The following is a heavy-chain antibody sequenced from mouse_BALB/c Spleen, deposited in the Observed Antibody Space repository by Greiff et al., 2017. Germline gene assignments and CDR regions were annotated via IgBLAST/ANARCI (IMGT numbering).Heavy chain of an antibody. Sequence: VQLQQSGPELVKPGASVKIPCKASGYTFTDYNMDWVKQSHGKSLEWIGDINPNNGGTIYNQKFKGKATLTVDKSSSTAYMELRSLTSEDTAVYYCARGRYGNDYYAMDYWGQGTSVTVSS. CDR1: GYTFTDYN. CDR3: ARGRYGNDYYAMDY. D-gene: IGHD2-10*02. V-gene: IGHV1-18*01. CDR2: INPNNGGT. J-gene: IGHJ4*01.